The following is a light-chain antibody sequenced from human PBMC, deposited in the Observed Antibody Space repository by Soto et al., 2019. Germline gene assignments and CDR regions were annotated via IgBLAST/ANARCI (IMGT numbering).Light chain of an antibody. V-gene: IGKV3-15*01. CDR1: HSVSSN. CDR2: GAS. J-gene: IGKJ2*01. CDR3: QNNNDWLPMYS. Sequence: EIVMTQSPATLSVSPGEGATLSCRASHSVSSNLAWYQQRPGQAPRLLIYGASTRATGIPVRFSGSGSGTGFTLTISTRLSKVFPVYYCQNNNDWLPMYSFGRGTRLE.